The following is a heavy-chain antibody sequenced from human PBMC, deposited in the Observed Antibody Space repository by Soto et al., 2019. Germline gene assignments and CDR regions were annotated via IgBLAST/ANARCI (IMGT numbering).Heavy chain of an antibody. Sequence: LSLTCSVSGGSTSDKSYFWGWVRQSPGQGLEWIGSMYYSGSSYYNPSLKSRVAISVDTSKNQFSLKLRSVTAADTAVYFCARERLLRLKPDFDIWGQGTLVTVSS. CDR3: ARERLLRLKPDFDI. J-gene: IGHJ4*02. D-gene: IGHD5-12*01. V-gene: IGHV4-39*02. CDR1: GGSTSDKSYF. CDR2: MYYSGSS.